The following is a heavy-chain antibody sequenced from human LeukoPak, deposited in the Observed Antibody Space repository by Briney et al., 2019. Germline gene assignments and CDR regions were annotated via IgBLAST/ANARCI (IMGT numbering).Heavy chain of an antibody. J-gene: IGHJ6*02. Sequence: PSETLSLTYTVSGYSISSGYYWSWIRQPPGKGLEWIGYIYYSGSTNYNPSLKSQVTISVDTSKNQFSLKLSSVTAADTAVYYCARLGDSSGYITGNYYYYGMDVWGQGTTVTVSS. CDR1: GYSISSGYY. V-gene: IGHV4-59*08. CDR3: ARLGDSSGYITGNYYYYGMDV. CDR2: IYYSGST. D-gene: IGHD3-22*01.